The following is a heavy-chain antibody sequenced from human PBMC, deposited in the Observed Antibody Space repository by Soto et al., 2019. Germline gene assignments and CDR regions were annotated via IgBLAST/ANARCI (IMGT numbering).Heavy chain of an antibody. J-gene: IGHJ5*02. CDR3: ADRRTIGVNNNWFDP. CDR1: GYTFTSYD. V-gene: IGHV1-8*01. CDR2: MNPNSGNT. Sequence: ASVKVSCKASGYTFTSYDINWVRQATGQGLEWMGWMNPNSGNTGYAQKFQGRVTMTRNTSISTAYMELSSLRSEDTAVYYCADRRTIGVNNNWFDPWGQGTLVTFSS. D-gene: IGHD3-10*01.